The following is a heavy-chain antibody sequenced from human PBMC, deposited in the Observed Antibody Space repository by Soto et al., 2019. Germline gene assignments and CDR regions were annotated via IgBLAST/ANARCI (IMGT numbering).Heavy chain of an antibody. CDR3: AKDAIAAAGRGHYYGMDV. CDR1: GFTFSSYA. J-gene: IGHJ6*02. V-gene: IGHV3-23*01. CDR2: ISVSGGST. D-gene: IGHD6-13*01. Sequence: EVQLLESGGGLVQPGGSLRLSCAASGFTFSSYAMSWVRQAPGKGLEWVSAISVSGGSTYYADSVKGRFTISRDNSMNTLYLQMNSLRAEDTAVYYCAKDAIAAAGRGHYYGMDVWGQGTTVTVSS.